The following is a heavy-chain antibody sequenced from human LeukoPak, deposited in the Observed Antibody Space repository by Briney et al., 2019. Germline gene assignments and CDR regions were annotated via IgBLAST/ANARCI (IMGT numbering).Heavy chain of an antibody. V-gene: IGHV3-23*01. CDR1: GFTFSSYA. CDR3: AKENRWLLVHFDY. CDR2: IIGSDGST. Sequence: GGSLRLSCAASGFTFSSYAMNWVRQAPGKGLEWVSSIIGSDGSTYYADSVKGRFTISRDNSKNTLYLQMNSLRGEDTAVYYCAKENRWLLVHFDYWGQGSLVTVSS. J-gene: IGHJ4*02. D-gene: IGHD2-15*01.